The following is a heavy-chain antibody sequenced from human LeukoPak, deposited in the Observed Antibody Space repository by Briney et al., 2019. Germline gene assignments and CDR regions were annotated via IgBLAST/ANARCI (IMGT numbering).Heavy chain of an antibody. CDR3: ARHNSWSSSTVPHYMDV. Sequence: GESLTIPCMGSGDSLTSYTSGWVRQMPRKGLEWMGGNYPGDSETRYSRSFQGQVTISSDKSVSTAYLQWGSLTAPDRAMNYRARHNSWSSSTVPHYMDVWGKGTTVTVSS. J-gene: IGHJ6*03. D-gene: IGHD2-2*01. CDR1: GDSLTSYT. CDR2: NYPGDSET. V-gene: IGHV5-51*01.